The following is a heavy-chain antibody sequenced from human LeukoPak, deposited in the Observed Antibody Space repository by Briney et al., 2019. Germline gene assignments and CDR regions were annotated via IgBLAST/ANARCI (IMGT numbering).Heavy chain of an antibody. Sequence: SETLSLTCTVSGGSISSYYWSWLRQPPGKGLEWVGYMYYSGSTNYNPSLKSRVTISVDTSKNQFSLKLSSVTAADTAVYYCAGASYDSSGVHWGQGTLVTVSS. CDR2: MYYSGST. J-gene: IGHJ4*02. V-gene: IGHV4-59*01. CDR1: GGSISSYY. D-gene: IGHD3-22*01. CDR3: AGASYDSSGVH.